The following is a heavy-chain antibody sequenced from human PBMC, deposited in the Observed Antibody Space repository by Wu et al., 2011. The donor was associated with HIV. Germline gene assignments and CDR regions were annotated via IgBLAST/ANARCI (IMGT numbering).Heavy chain of an antibody. CDR2: ISYDGSNK. CDR1: GFTFSSYA. D-gene: IGHD4-17*01. CDR3: AREPKPRYGDYGTASNWFDP. Sequence: RLSCAASGFTFSSYAMHWVRQAPGKGLEWVAVISYDGSNKYYADSVKGRFTISRDNSKNTLYLQMNSLRAEDTAVYYCAREPKPRYGDYGTASNWFDPWGQGTLVTVSS. J-gene: IGHJ5*02. V-gene: IGHV3-30-3*01.